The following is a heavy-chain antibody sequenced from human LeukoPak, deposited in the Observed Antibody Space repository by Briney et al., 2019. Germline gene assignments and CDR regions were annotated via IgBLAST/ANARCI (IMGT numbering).Heavy chain of an antibody. Sequence: ASVKVSCKASGYTFTGYFMHWVRQAPGQGLEWMGWINPNSGGTNYAQKFQGRVTMTRDTSISTAYMELSRLRPDDTAVYYCARGFLEWLSYSIYFDYWGQGTLVTVSS. V-gene: IGHV1-2*02. D-gene: IGHD3-3*01. CDR1: GYTFTGYF. CDR3: ARGFLEWLSYSIYFDY. J-gene: IGHJ4*02. CDR2: INPNSGGT.